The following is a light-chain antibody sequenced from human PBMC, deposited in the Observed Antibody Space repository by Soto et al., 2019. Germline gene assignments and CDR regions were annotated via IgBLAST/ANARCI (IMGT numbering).Light chain of an antibody. CDR2: QAS. CDR3: RHYDSYSGAMT. Sequence: DFQMTQSPSTLSASVGDRVTITCRASQSVGDWLAWYQHKPGKAPNLLIYQASRLATGVPSRFSGSGSETEFTLTISSLQPDDFATYYCRHYDSYSGAMTVGAGTKVDIK. CDR1: QSVGDW. V-gene: IGKV1-5*03. J-gene: IGKJ3*01.